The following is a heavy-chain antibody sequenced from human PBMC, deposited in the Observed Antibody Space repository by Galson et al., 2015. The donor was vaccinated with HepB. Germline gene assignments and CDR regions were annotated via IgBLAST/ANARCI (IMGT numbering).Heavy chain of an antibody. CDR1: GFSFSSYS. CDR2: ISRSSTDI. J-gene: IGHJ4*02. CDR3: ARVQCYSVSCYERGLYFDF. V-gene: IGHV3-21*06. Sequence: SLRLSCAASGFSFSSYSMNWVRQAPGKGLEWVSSISRSSTDINYADSVKGRFTISRDNAKNSLYLQMNSLTAADTAVYYCARVQCYSVSCYERGLYFDFWGQGNLVTVSS. D-gene: IGHD1-26*01.